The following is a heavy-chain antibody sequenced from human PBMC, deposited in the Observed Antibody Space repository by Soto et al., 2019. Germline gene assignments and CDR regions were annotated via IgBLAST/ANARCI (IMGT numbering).Heavy chain of an antibody. CDR1: RYIFPNYG. J-gene: IGHJ4*02. V-gene: IGHV1-18*01. Sequence: VKVSCKSCRYIFPNYGSSWVRQAPGQGLEWMGWISAYNANTNYAQKLQGRVTMTTDTSTSTAYMKLRRLTSDETAVYYCVSTLDGSGSYYTDYWGLGTLVTVSS. D-gene: IGHD3-10*01. CDR3: VSTLDGSGSYYTDY. CDR2: ISAYNANT.